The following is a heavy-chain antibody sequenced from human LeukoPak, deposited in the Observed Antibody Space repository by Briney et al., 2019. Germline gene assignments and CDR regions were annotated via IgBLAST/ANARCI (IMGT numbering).Heavy chain of an antibody. CDR3: ARDAPRSSWYLDY. CDR2: IYTSGST. CDR1: GGSIGSGSYY. Sequence: SQTLSLTCTVSGGSIGSGSYYWSWIRQPAGKGLEYIGRIYTSGSTNYNPSLESRVTISVDTSKNQFSLKLSSVTAADTAVYFCARDAPRSSWYLDYWGQGTLVTVSS. J-gene: IGHJ4*02. D-gene: IGHD6-13*01. V-gene: IGHV4-61*02.